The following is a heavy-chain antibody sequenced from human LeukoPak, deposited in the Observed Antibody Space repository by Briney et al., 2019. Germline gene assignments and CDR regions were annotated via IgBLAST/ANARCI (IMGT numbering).Heavy chain of an antibody. V-gene: IGHV3-7*01. D-gene: IGHD6-13*01. CDR1: GFTFSSYA. J-gene: IGHJ6*03. Sequence: GGSLRLSCAASGFTFSSYAMSWVRQAPGKGLEWVANIKQDGSEKYYVDSVKGRFTISRDNAKNSLYLQMNSLRAEDTAVYYCARFGSSFSYYYMDVWGKGTTVTVSS. CDR3: ARFGSSFSYYYMDV. CDR2: IKQDGSEK.